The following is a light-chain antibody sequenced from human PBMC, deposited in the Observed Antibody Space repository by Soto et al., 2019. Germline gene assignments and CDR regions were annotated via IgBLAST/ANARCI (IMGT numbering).Light chain of an antibody. CDR1: QSISSY. CDR2: AAS. Sequence: DIQMTQSPSSLSASVGDRVTISCRASQSISSYLNWYQQKPGKAPKLLIYAASSLQSGVPSRFSGSGSRIDFTLTTSSLQPEDFATYYCQQSYSTTWTFGQGTKVEIK. CDR3: QQSYSTTWT. V-gene: IGKV1-39*01. J-gene: IGKJ1*01.